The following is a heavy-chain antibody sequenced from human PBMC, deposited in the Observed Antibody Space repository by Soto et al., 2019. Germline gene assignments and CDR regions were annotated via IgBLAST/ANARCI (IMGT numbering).Heavy chain of an antibody. V-gene: IGHV3-21*01. CDR1: GFTFSSYS. CDR3: ARDFPTGMASPLGYWFGR. Sequence: PGGALRLSWAASGFTFSSYSMNWVRQAPGKGLEWVSSISSSSSYIYYADSVKGRFTISRDNAKNSLYLQMNSLRAEDTAVYYCARDFPTGMASPLGYWFGRWRKGTL. D-gene: IGHD3-16*01. CDR2: ISSSSSYI. J-gene: IGHJ5*02.